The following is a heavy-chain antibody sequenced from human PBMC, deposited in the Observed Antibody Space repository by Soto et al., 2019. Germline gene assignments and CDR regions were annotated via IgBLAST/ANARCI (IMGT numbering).Heavy chain of an antibody. V-gene: IGHV3-11*06. J-gene: IGHJ4*02. Sequence: PGGSLRLSCPTSGFPFSDYYMSWIRQAPGKGLEWLSHISPKSTYRNYADSMKGRFTISRDNTKSSLFLQMNSLGVEDTAVYYCVRGGGGGLFEHWGQGVLVTVSS. CDR1: GFPFSDYY. CDR3: VRGGGGGLFEH. CDR2: ISPKSTYR. D-gene: IGHD2-21*01.